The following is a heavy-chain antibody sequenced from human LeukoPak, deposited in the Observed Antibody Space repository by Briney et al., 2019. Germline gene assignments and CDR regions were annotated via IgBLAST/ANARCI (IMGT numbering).Heavy chain of an antibody. Sequence: GGSLRLSCLASGFAFSAYEMNWVRQAPGKGLEWVSYIAGSDTTTYYADSVKGRFTIFRDNAKNSLYLQMNSLRAEDTALYYCTTLGYPLDSWGQGTLVTVSS. CDR2: IAGSDTTT. D-gene: IGHD3-22*01. V-gene: IGHV3-48*03. CDR3: TTLGYPLDS. CDR1: GFAFSAYE. J-gene: IGHJ4*02.